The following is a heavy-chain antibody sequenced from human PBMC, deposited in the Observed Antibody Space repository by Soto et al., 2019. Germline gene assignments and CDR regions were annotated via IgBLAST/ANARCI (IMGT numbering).Heavy chain of an antibody. CDR1: GGSISSYY. D-gene: IGHD3-22*01. CDR2: IYYSGST. J-gene: IGHJ4*02. V-gene: IGHV4-59*12. CDR3: ASHNYDSSGYIDY. Sequence: PSETLSLTCTVSGGSISSYYWSWIRQPPGKGLEWIGYIYYSGSTNYNPSLKSRVTISVDKSKNQFSLKLSSVTAADTAVYYCASHNYDSSGYIDYWGQGTLVTVSS.